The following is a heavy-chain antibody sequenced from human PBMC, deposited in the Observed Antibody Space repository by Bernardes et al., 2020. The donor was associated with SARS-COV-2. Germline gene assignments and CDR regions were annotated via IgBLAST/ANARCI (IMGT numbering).Heavy chain of an antibody. CDR1: GFTFSNYW. D-gene: IGHD4-4*01. Sequence: GGSLRFSCAVSGFTFSNYWMSWVRKAPVKGLEWVASINQDGSEKYYVDSVKGRFTISRDNAKNSLYLQMSSLRAEDTAVDYCARVQLVADYWGQGTLVT. CDR3: ARVQLVADY. V-gene: IGHV3-7*01. CDR2: INQDGSEK. J-gene: IGHJ4*02.